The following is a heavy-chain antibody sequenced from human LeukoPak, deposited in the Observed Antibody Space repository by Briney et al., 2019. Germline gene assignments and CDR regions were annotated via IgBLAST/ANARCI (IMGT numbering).Heavy chain of an antibody. CDR3: ARDRYDFWSGYYSDY. D-gene: IGHD3-3*01. CDR1: GGSIGSYY. Sequence: SETLSLTCTVSGGSIGSYYWSWIRQPPGEGLEWIGYIYYSGSTNYNPSLKSRVTISVDTSKNQFSLKLSSVTAADTAVYYCARDRYDFWSGYYSDYWGQGTLVTVSS. CDR2: IYYSGST. J-gene: IGHJ4*02. V-gene: IGHV4-59*01.